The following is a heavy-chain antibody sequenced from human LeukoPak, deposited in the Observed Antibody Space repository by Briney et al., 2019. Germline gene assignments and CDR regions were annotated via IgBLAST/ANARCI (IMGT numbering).Heavy chain of an antibody. CDR2: IYSGGSA. CDR1: GFTVSSNY. J-gene: IGHJ4*02. V-gene: IGHV3-66*01. D-gene: IGHD3-22*01. CDR3: ARVYYYDSSGGYYFDY. Sequence: GGSLRLSCAASGFTVSSNYMSWVRRAPGKGLEWVSVIYSGGSAYYADSVKGRFTISRDNSKNTLYLQMNSLRAEDTAVYYCARVYYYDSSGGYYFDYWGQGTLVTVSS.